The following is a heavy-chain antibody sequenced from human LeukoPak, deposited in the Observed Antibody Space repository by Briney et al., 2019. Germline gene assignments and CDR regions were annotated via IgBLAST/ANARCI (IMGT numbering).Heavy chain of an antibody. Sequence: GGSLRLSCVASGFTFSDAWMIWVRQAPGKGLEWVGRIKSKTDGGATDYAASVKGRFTISRDDSKNTLFLQMNSLKTEDTAVYYCPFRFYYDSSGYYQFDYWGQGTLFTVSS. J-gene: IGHJ4*02. V-gene: IGHV3-15*01. CDR2: IKSKTDGGAT. CDR1: GFTFSDAW. D-gene: IGHD3-22*01. CDR3: PFRFYYDSSGYYQFDY.